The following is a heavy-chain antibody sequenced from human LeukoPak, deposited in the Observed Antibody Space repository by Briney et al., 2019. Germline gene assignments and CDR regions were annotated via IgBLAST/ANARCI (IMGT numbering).Heavy chain of an antibody. D-gene: IGHD5-24*01. V-gene: IGHV1-69*06. CDR2: IIPIFGTA. CDR3: AKTPVGMVTLDY. Sequence: SVKVSCKASGGTFSSYGISWVRQAPGQGLEWMGGIIPIFGTANYAQKFQGRVTITADKSTSTAYMELSSLRSEDTAVYYCAKTPVGMVTLDYWGQGTLVTVSS. CDR1: GGTFSSYG. J-gene: IGHJ4*02.